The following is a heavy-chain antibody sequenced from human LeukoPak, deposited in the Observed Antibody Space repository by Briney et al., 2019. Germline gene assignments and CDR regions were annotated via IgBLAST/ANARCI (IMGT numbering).Heavy chain of an antibody. CDR1: GFTFSSYA. CDR2: ISGSGGST. Sequence: PGGSLRLSCAASGFTFSSYAMSWVRQAPGKGLEWVSAISGSGGSTYYADSVKGRFTISRDNSKNTLYLQMSNLRAEDTALYYCARDKGYTYGHCFDYWGQGTLVTVSS. J-gene: IGHJ4*02. V-gene: IGHV3-23*01. D-gene: IGHD5-18*01. CDR3: ARDKGYTYGHCFDY.